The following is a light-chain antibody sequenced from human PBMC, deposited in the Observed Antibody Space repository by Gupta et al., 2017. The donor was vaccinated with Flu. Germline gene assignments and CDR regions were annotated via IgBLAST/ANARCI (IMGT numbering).Light chain of an antibody. CDR1: NTGSRR. J-gene: IGLJ3*02. CDR2: DDS. V-gene: IGLV3-21*02. Sequence: SSVLTQPPSVSVAAGPPARITCRGNNTGSRRVHWYQQKPGQAPVVVVYDDSDRPAGVPERFSGSKSGNTATLTISGVEAGEEADYYCQAYDSSSDLRVFGGGTKLTVL. CDR3: QAYDSSSDLRV.